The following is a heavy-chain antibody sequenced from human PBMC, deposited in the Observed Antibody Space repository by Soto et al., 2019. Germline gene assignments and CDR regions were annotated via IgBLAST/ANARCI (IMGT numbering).Heavy chain of an antibody. CDR1: GGSISSIDYF. D-gene: IGHD2-2*01. V-gene: IGHV4-30-4*01. Sequence: SETLSLTCSVSGGSISSIDYFWSWIRQPPGKGLEWIGFIYHTGTTYYNPSLRSRVTISIDTSKSQFSMKLNSVTAADAAVYYCARVMAAMQNWLDPWGQGTLVTVSS. CDR2: IYHTGTT. CDR3: ARVMAAMQNWLDP. J-gene: IGHJ5*02.